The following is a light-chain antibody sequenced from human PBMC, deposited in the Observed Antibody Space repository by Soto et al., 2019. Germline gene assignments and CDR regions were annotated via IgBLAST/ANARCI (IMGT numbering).Light chain of an antibody. CDR1: SSDVGGYNY. Sequence: QSVLTQPASVSGSPGQSITISCTGTSSDVGGYNYVSWYQQHPGKAPKLMIYDVSNRPSGVSNRFSGSKSGNTASLTISGLQAEDEADYYCIAYTSSGVFGGGAKVT. V-gene: IGLV2-14*01. J-gene: IGLJ1*01. CDR3: IAYTSSGV. CDR2: DVS.